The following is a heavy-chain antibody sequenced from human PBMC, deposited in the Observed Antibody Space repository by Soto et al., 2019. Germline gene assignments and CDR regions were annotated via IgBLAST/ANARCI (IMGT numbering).Heavy chain of an antibody. CDR1: GGSISSGGYY. D-gene: IGHD3-16*01. CDR3: AREGGNRYYYYGMDV. J-gene: IGHJ6*02. V-gene: IGHV4-31*03. Sequence: NPSETLSLTCTVSGGSISSGGYYWSWIRQHPGKGLEWIGYIYYSGSTYYNPSLKSRVTISVDTSKNQFSLKLSSVTAADTAVYYCAREGGNRYYYYGMDVWGQGTTVTVSS. CDR2: IYYSGST.